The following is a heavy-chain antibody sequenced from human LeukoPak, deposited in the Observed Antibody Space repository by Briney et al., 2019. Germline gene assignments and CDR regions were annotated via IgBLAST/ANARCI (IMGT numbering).Heavy chain of an antibody. J-gene: IGHJ4*02. CDR1: GGSFGGYY. CDR2: ISSSGST. D-gene: IGHD4-17*01. V-gene: IGHV4-59*01. CDR3: ARDLRTGWTTALSN. Sequence: SETLSLTCAASGGSFGGYYWSWIRQPPGKGLGWIGYISSSGSTKYNPSLKSRVTTSLDTSKNQFSLKLTSVTAADTAVYYCARDLRTGWTTALSNWGQGTLVTVSS.